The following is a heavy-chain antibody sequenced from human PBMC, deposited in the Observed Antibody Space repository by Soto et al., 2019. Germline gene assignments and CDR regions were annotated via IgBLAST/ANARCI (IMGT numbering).Heavy chain of an antibody. D-gene: IGHD1-26*01. V-gene: IGHV3-48*02. Sequence: PGGSLRLSCAASGFSFSSHSMNWVRQAPGKGLEWVSYISSWSETIYYADSVKGRFTISRDNAKNSLYLQMHGLTDEDTAVYYCTRDSPYSASYKEDGFDIWGQGSLVTVSS. CDR3: TRDSPYSASYKEDGFDI. CDR1: GFSFSSHS. J-gene: IGHJ3*02. CDR2: ISSWSETI.